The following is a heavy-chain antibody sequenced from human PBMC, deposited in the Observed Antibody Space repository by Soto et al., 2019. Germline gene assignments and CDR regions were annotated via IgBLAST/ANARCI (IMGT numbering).Heavy chain of an antibody. CDR2: IYGGGNGP. CDR1: GFTFSDFA. J-gene: IGHJ4*02. V-gene: IGHV3-23*01. Sequence: EVQVLESGGGLVQPGGSLRLSCAATGFTFSDFAMSWVRQAQGKGLEWVSRIYGGGNGPHYADSVKGRVTISRDNFKNTLYLQMNSLRAEDTAVYYCAKMEGMDPWAYSFDYWGQGTLVTVSS. CDR3: AKMEGMDPWAYSFDY. D-gene: IGHD2-2*03.